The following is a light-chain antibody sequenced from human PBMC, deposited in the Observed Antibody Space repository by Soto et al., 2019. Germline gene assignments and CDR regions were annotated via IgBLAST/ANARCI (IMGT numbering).Light chain of an antibody. CDR2: GAS. J-gene: IGKJ1*01. CDR1: QRVKSNY. V-gene: IGKV3-20*01. CDR3: QQYGNSPTT. Sequence: EIVLTQSPGTLSLSPGERATLSCRASQRVKSNYLAWYQQKPGQAPRLLIYGASSRATGIPDRFSGSGSGTDFTLTISRLEPEDFAVYYCQQYGNSPTTFGQGTRVEIK.